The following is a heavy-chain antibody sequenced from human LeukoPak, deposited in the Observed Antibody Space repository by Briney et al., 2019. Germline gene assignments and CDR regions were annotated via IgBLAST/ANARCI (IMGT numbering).Heavy chain of an antibody. D-gene: IGHD3-10*01. CDR1: GFSFSSYE. V-gene: IGHV3-30*03. Sequence: GGSLRLSCSASGFSFSSYEMNWVRQAPGKGLEWVAVISYDGSNKYYADSVKGRFTISRDNSKNTLYLQMNSLRAEDTAVYYCARDKGSGSYLDYWGQGTLVTVSS. J-gene: IGHJ4*02. CDR2: ISYDGSNK. CDR3: ARDKGSGSYLDY.